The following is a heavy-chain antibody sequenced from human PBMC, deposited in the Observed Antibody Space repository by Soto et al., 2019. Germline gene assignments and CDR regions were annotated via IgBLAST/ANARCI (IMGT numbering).Heavy chain of an antibody. Sequence: EVQLVESGGGLVQPGGSLRLSCAASGFTFSTYWMQWVRQVPGEGLVWVSSISENGGITTYADSVKGRFTISRDNXXXXXXXXXXXXXVEDTAIYYCAREYYSSGTHWGQGTLVTVST. V-gene: IGHV3-74*01. J-gene: IGHJ1*01. D-gene: IGHD3-10*01. CDR2: ISENGGIT. CDR1: GFTFSTYW. CDR3: AREYYSSGTH.